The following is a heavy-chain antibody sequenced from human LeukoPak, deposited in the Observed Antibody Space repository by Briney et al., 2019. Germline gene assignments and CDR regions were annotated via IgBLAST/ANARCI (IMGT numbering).Heavy chain of an antibody. V-gene: IGHV1-69*05. CDR3: ARGSYVDTAMENYYYYMDV. D-gene: IGHD5-18*01. CDR1: GGTFSSYA. Sequence: SVKVSCKASGGTFSSYAISWVRQAPGQGLEWMGGIIPIFGTANYAQKFQGRVTITTDESTSTAYMELSSLRSEDTAVYYCARGSYVDTAMENYYYYMDVWGKGTTVTVSS. J-gene: IGHJ6*03. CDR2: IIPIFGTA.